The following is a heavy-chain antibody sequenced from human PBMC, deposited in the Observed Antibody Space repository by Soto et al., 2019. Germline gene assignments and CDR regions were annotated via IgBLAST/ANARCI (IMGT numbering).Heavy chain of an antibody. V-gene: IGHV1-2*02. CDR3: ARDSGNDDAFDI. D-gene: IGHD2-15*01. CDR2: INPNSGGT. CDR1: GYTFTGYY. J-gene: IGHJ3*02. Sequence: ASVKVSCKASGYTFTGYYMHWVRQAPGQGLEWMGWINPNSGGTNYAQKFQGRVTMTRDTSISTAYMELSRLRSDDTAVYYCARDSGNDDAFDIWGQGTMVIVSS.